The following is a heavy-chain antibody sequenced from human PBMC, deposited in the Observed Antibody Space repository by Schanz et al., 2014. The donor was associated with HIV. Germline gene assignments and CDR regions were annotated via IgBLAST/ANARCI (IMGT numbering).Heavy chain of an antibody. Sequence: QVQLVQSGAEVKKPGASVKVSCKAPGHPFTGYYIHWVRQAPGQGLEWMGWINPNSGGTNYAPKFQGRVTMTRDTAVRTAYMELSRLTSDDTAMYYCAREKVGILADYTPNGMDVWGQGTTVTVSS. D-gene: IGHD3-9*01. CDR1: GHPFTGYY. CDR3: AREKVGILADYTPNGMDV. J-gene: IGHJ6*02. CDR2: INPNSGGT. V-gene: IGHV1-2*02.